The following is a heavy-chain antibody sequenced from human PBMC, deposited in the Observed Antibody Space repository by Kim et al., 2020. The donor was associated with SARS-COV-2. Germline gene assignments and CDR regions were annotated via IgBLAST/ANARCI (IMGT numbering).Heavy chain of an antibody. CDR2: IYYSGST. CDR1: GGSISSGGYY. CDR3: ARDGGDGYNFHYYGMDV. Sequence: SETLSLTCTVSGGSISSGGYYWSWIRQHPGKGLEWIGYIYYSGSTYYNPSLKSRVTISVDTSKNQFSLKLSSVTAADTAVYYCARDGGDGYNFHYYGMDVWGQGTTVTVSS. V-gene: IGHV4-31*03. D-gene: IGHD2-21*01. J-gene: IGHJ6*02.